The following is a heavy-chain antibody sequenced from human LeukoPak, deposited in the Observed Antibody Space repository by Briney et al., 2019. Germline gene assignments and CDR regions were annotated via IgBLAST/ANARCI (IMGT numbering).Heavy chain of an antibody. CDR3: ARCSPGDCSNFYAVLQY. Sequence: SVKVSCKASGGTFSSYAVSWVRLTPGQGLEWLGGIFPVFGTTTYAQKFQATVTMTADKSTNTAYLEISSLTSGDTAVYYCARCSPGDCSNFYAVLQYWGQGTQVTVST. V-gene: IGHV1-69*06. D-gene: IGHD2-2*01. CDR1: GGTFSSYA. CDR2: IFPVFGTT. J-gene: IGHJ4*02.